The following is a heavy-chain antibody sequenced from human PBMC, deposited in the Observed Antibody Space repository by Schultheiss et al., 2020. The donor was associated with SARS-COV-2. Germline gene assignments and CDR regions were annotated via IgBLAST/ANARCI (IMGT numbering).Heavy chain of an antibody. CDR3: VREYSSGWTFDY. V-gene: IGHV3-23*01. Sequence: GGSLRLSCAASGFTFSSYAMSWVRQAPGKGLEWVSAIGTAGDTYYPGSVKGRFTISRDNAKNTLYLQMNSLRAEDTAIYYCVREYSSGWTFDYWGQGTLVTVSS. D-gene: IGHD6-19*01. CDR1: GFTFSSYA. J-gene: IGHJ4*02. CDR2: IGTAGDT.